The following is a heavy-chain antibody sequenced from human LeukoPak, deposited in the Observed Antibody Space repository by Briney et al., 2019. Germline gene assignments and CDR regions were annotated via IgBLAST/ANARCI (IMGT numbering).Heavy chain of an antibody. J-gene: IGHJ4*02. CDR1: GFTFSSYS. CDR2: ISSSSSYI. D-gene: IGHD1-7*01. V-gene: IGHV3-21*01. Sequence: PGGSLRLSCAASGFTFSSYSMNWVRQAPGKGLEWVSSISSSSSYIYYADSVKGRFTISRDNAKNSLYLQMNSLRAEDTAVYYCASLRSYANDPLYNWNYGDYFDYWGQGTPVTVSS. CDR3: ASLRSYANDPLYNWNYGDYFDY.